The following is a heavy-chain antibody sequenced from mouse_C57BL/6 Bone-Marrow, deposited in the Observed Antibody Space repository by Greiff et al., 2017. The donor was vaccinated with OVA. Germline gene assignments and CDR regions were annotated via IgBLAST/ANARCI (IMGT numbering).Heavy chain of an antibody. CDR1: GFSLTSYG. CDR2: IWSGGST. CDR3: ARPLYYGRAMDY. V-gene: IGHV2-2*01. Sequence: QVQLKQSGPGLVQPSQSLSITCTVSGFSLTSYGVHWVRQSPGKGLEWLGVIWSGGSTDYNAAFISRLSISKDNSKSQVFFKMNSLQADDTAIYYCARPLYYGRAMDYWGQGTSVTVSS. D-gene: IGHD1-1*01. J-gene: IGHJ4*01.